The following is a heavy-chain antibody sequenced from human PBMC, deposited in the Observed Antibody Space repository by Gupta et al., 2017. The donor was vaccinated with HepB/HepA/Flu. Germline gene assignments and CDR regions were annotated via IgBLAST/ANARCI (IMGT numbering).Heavy chain of an antibody. D-gene: IGHD7-27*01. CDR1: GGTFSSYA. CDR2: IIPILGIA. CDR3: ARALTGDLANPQAEQWGMDV. V-gene: IGHV1-69*04. J-gene: IGHJ6*02. Sequence: QVQLVQSGAEVKKPGSSVKVSCKASGGTFSSYAISWVRQAPGQGLEWMGRIIPILGIANYAQKFQGRVTITADKSTSTAYMELSSLRSEDTAVYYCARALTGDLANPQAEQWGMDVWGQGTTVTVSS.